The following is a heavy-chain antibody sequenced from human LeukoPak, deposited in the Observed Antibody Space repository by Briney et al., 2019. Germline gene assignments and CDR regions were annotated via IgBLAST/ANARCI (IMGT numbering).Heavy chain of an antibody. CDR3: AKGRQARWLQSLFDY. D-gene: IGHD5-24*01. J-gene: IGHJ4*02. CDR1: GFTFSSYA. CDR2: ISGSGDTT. Sequence: GGSLRLSCAASGFTFSSYAMSWVRQAPGKGLEWVSGISGSGDTTYYADSVKGRFTISRDNSKTTLYLQMSSLRAEDTAVYYCAKGRQARWLQSLFDYWGQGTLVTVSS. V-gene: IGHV3-23*01.